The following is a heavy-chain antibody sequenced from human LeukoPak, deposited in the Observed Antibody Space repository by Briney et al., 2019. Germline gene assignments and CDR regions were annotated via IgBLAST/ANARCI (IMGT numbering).Heavy chain of an antibody. V-gene: IGHV3-23*01. J-gene: IGHJ4*02. CDR1: GFTFSSYA. CDR2: TDGSGGST. Sequence: GGSLRLSCAASGFTFSSYAMSWVRQAPGKGLEWVSATDGSGGSTYYADSVKGRFTISRDNSKNTVYLQMNSLRAEDTALYFCAKDFGSIFGDYWGQGSLVTVSS. D-gene: IGHD3-10*01. CDR3: AKDFGSIFGDY.